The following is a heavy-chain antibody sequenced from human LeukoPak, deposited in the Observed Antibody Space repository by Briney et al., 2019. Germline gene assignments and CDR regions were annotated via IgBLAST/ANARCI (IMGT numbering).Heavy chain of an antibody. V-gene: IGHV3-21*01. CDR1: GFTFSTYS. CDR3: ARDTGHIAVAGSPHEY. Sequence: GGSLRLSCAASGFTFSTYSMTWVRQSPGKGLEWVSFISSNSRYIYYADSVKGRFTGSRDNAKNSLYLQMNSLRAEDTAVYYCARDTGHIAVAGSPHEYWGQGTLVTVSS. D-gene: IGHD6-19*01. CDR2: ISSNSRYI. J-gene: IGHJ4*02.